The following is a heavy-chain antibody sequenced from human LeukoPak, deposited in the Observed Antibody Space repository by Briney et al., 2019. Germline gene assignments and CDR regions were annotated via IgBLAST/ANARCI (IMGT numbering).Heavy chain of an antibody. CDR1: GGSFSSYY. CDR3: ARGLMYYYGSGSYYFYFDY. V-gene: IGHV4-34*01. D-gene: IGHD3-10*01. CDR2: INHSGST. J-gene: IGHJ4*02. Sequence: SETLSLTCAVYGGSFSSYYWSWIRQPPGRGLEWIGEINHSGSTNYNPSLKSRVTISVDTSKNQFSLKLSSVTAADTAVYYCARGLMYYYGSGSYYFYFDYWGQGTLVTVSS.